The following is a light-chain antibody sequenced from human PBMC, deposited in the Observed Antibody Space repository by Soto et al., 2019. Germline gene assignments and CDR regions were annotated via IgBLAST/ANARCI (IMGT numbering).Light chain of an antibody. V-gene: IGKV3D-15*01. CDR2: DAS. CDR3: QQHNNWPPIT. J-gene: IGKJ5*01. Sequence: DIVMTQSPATLSVSPGGRATLSCRASQSVSSYLAWYQQKPGQAPTLLIYDASTRATGIPARFSGSGSGRDFTLTISSLQPEDFAVYYCQQHNNWPPITFGQGTRLEIK. CDR1: QSVSSY.